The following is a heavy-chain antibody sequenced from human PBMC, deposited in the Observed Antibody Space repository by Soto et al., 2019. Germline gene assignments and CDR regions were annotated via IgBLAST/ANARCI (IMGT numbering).Heavy chain of an antibody. CDR1: GFTFSSYG. CDR2: ISYDGSNK. D-gene: IGHD3-10*01. Sequence: QVQLVESGGGVVQPGRSLRLSCAASGFTFSSYGMHWVRQAPGKGLEWVAVISYDGSNKYYADSVKGRFTISRDNSKNTLYLQINILRAEDTAVYYCAKDYRSPRLYYYCYYGMDVWGQGTTVTVSS. J-gene: IGHJ6*02. V-gene: IGHV3-30*18. CDR3: AKDYRSPRLYYYCYYGMDV.